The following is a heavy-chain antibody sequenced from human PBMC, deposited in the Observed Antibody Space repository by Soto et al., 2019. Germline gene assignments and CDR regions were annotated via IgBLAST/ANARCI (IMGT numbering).Heavy chain of an antibody. D-gene: IGHD2-21*02. V-gene: IGHV1-69*13. CDR1: GGTFSSYA. J-gene: IGHJ6*02. CDR2: IIPIFGTA. Sequence: LVKGSCKASGGTFSSYASSWVRKDTGQGLEWMGGIIPIFGTANYAQKFQGRVTITADESTSTAYMELSSLRSEDTAVYYCARSQAPLAYCGGDCYSIYYYGMDVWGQGTTVTVSS. CDR3: ARSQAPLAYCGGDCYSIYYYGMDV.